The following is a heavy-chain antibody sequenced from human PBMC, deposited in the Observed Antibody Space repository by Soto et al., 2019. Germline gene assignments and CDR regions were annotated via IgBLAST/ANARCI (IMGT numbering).Heavy chain of an antibody. V-gene: IGHV1-3*01. CDR3: ARDHGYYDSSGYYSGAYAFDI. D-gene: IGHD3-22*01. CDR2: INAGNGNT. CDR1: GYTFTSYA. Sequence: WASVKVSCKASGYTFTSYAMHWVRQAPGQRLEWMGWINAGNGNTKYSQKFQGRVTITRDTSASTAYMELSSLRSEDTAVYYCARDHGYYDSSGYYSGAYAFDIWGQGTMVTVSS. J-gene: IGHJ3*02.